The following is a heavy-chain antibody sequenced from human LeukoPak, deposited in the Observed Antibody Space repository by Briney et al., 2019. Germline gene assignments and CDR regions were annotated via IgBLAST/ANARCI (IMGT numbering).Heavy chain of an antibody. Sequence: PAGSLRLSCAASGFTFSSYAMSWVRQAPGQGLEWVSAISDSGFNTYYADSVKGRFTISRDNSKNTLYLQMNSLRAEDTAVYYCAKQDIRSSAWYDWGQGTLVTASS. D-gene: IGHD6-19*01. CDR3: AKQDIRSSAWYD. V-gene: IGHV3-23*01. J-gene: IGHJ4*02. CDR2: ISDSGFNT. CDR1: GFTFSSYA.